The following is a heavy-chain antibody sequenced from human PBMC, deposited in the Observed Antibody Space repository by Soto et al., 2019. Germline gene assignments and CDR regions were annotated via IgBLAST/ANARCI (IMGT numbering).Heavy chain of an antibody. CDR3: ARDRATGVVVTAIGSFFDY. CDR2: IYHSGST. J-gene: IGHJ4*02. Sequence: QVQLQESGPGLVKPSGTLSLTCAVSGDSISSSNWWSWVRQPPGKGLEWIGEIYHSGSTNYNPSLKSRVTISVDKSKNQFSLKLSSVTAADTAVYYCARDRATGVVVTAIGSFFDYWGQGTLVTVSS. CDR1: GDSISSSNW. D-gene: IGHD2-21*02. V-gene: IGHV4-4*02.